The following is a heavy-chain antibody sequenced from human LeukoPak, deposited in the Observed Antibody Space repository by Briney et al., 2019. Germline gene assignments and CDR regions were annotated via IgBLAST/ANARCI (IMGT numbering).Heavy chain of an antibody. CDR3: AKGDVAVTAMNYFDY. V-gene: IGHV3-23*01. CDR1: VFTFRSYA. CDR2: ISVSGVNT. D-gene: IGHD2-21*02. J-gene: IGHJ4*02. Sequence: GGSLRLSCAASVFTFRSYAMSCVRQAPGEGLEWVSLISVSGVNTQYADSVKGRFTISRDSSKNTLYLQMYSLRAEDTAVYYCAKGDVAVTAMNYFDYWGQGTLVTVSS.